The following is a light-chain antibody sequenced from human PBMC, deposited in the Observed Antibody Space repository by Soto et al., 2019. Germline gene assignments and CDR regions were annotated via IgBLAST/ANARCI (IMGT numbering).Light chain of an antibody. J-gene: IGKJ2*01. Sequence: TQMTQSPLSLSASVGEKIIITCRASRDVGSDVSWYQQKPGQAPKLVIYAASNLYTGVPSRFSGRRSGTEFTLTISSLQPDDFATYFCKQSYITPSTFGQGSRLEI. CDR3: KQSYITPST. CDR2: AAS. V-gene: IGKV1-39*01. CDR1: RDVGSD.